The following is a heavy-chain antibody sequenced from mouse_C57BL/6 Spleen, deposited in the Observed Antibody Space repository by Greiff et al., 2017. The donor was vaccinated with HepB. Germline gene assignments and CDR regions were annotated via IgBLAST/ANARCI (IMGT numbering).Heavy chain of an antibody. CDR3: TSAPGGY. CDR1: GFNIKDDY. CDR2: IDPENGDT. J-gene: IGHJ2*01. Sequence: EVQVVESGAELVRPGASVKLSCTASGFNIKDDYMHWVKQRPEQGLEWIGWIDPENGDTEYASKFQGKATITADTSSNTAYLQLSSLTSEDTAVYYCTSAPGGYWGQGTTLTVSS. V-gene: IGHV14-4*01.